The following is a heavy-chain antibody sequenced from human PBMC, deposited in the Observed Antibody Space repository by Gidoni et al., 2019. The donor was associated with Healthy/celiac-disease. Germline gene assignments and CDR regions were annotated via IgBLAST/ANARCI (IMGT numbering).Heavy chain of an antibody. J-gene: IGHJ6*02. CDR1: GFTFSSYA. CDR3: ARDIVDCSGGSCYVYYGMDV. D-gene: IGHD2-15*01. V-gene: IGHV3-30-3*01. Sequence: QVQLVESGGGVVQPGRSLRLYCAASGFTFSSYAMHWVRQAPGKALEWVAVISYDGSNKYYADAVKGRFTSSRDNSKNTLYLQMNSLRAEDTAVYYCARDIVDCSGGSCYVYYGMDVWGQGTTVTVSS. CDR2: ISYDGSNK.